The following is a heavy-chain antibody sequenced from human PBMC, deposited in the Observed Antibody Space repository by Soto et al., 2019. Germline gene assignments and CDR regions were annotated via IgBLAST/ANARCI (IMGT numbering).Heavy chain of an antibody. V-gene: IGHV1-3*01. CDR2: IDAGYGNT. D-gene: IGHD7-27*01. CDR1: GYTFSSYA. J-gene: IGHJ4*02. CDR3: ARDTGDGTFDF. Sequence: ASVKVSCKASGYTFSSYAMHWVRQAPGQRLEWMGWIDAGYGNTKSSQKFQDRVTISRDTSASTAYMELTSLRSEDTAVYYCARDTGDGTFDFWGQGTLVTVSS.